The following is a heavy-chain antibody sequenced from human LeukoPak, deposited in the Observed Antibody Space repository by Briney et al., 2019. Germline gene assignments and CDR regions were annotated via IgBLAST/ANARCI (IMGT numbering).Heavy chain of an antibody. J-gene: IGHJ2*01. Sequence: SETLSLTCSVSGGSISSSTYYWGWIRQPPGKGLEWIGRIYTSGSTNYNPSLKSRVTMSVDTSKNQFSLKLSSVTAADTAVYYCARGLASWPYWYFDLWGRGTLVTVSS. CDR2: IYTSGST. CDR3: ARGLASWPYWYFDL. CDR1: GGSISSSTYY. V-gene: IGHV4-61*05. D-gene: IGHD2-2*01.